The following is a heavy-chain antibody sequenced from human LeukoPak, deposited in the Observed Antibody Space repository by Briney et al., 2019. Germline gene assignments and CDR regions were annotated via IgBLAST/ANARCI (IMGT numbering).Heavy chain of an antibody. Sequence: PGGSLRLSCAASEFTFSTYGMHWVRQAPGKGLEWVSALSASGGTTYYADSVKGRFTISRDNSKNTLHVQMNSLGAEDTAVYYCAREEMTTTRGAFDIWGQGTLVTVSS. CDR1: EFTFSTYG. J-gene: IGHJ3*02. V-gene: IGHV3-23*01. CDR2: LSASGGTT. D-gene: IGHD5-24*01. CDR3: AREEMTTTRGAFDI.